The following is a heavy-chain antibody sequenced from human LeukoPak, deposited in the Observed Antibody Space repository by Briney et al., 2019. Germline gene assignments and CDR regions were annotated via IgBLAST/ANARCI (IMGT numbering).Heavy chain of an antibody. CDR2: MYHSGRT. J-gene: IGHJ3*02. CDR1: GGSISSYY. D-gene: IGHD6-19*01. Sequence: SETLSLTCTVSGGSISSYYWSWIRQPPGKGLEWIGYMYHSGRTNYNPSLTSRVTISVDTSKNQFSLKLSSVTAADTAVYYCAGARLGPDALDIWGQGTMVTVSS. V-gene: IGHV4-59*01. CDR3: AGARLGPDALDI.